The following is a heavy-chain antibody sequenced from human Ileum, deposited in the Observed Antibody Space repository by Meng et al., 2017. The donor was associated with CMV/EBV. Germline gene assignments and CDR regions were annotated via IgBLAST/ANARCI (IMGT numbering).Heavy chain of an antibody. J-gene: IGHJ4*02. CDR3: ARRWSYYCDY. V-gene: IGHV1-18*01. CDR2: ISNYNGNT. CDR1: GYTFNTYG. D-gene: IGHD1-26*01. Sequence: GESLKTSCKASGYTFNTYGIIWVRQAPGQGLEWMGWISNYNGNTNYARKFQGRVTMTTDTSTSTAYVELRSLRSDDTAVYYCARRWSYYCDYWGQGTLVTVSS.